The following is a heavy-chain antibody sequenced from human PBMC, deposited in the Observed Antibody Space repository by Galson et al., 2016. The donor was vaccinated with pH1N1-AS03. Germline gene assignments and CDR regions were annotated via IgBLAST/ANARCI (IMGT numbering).Heavy chain of an antibody. D-gene: IGHD1-26*01. CDR1: GYTFTGYY. CDR2: INANSDAT. V-gene: IGHV1-2*06. Sequence: SVKVSCKAFGYTFTGYYIHWVRQAPGQGLEWMGRINANSDATIYAQRFQGRVTMTRDTPISTAYMELSRLRSDDTAVYYWARERGAGATYFVDWGQGTTVTVS. CDR3: ARERGAGATYFVD. J-gene: IGHJ6*02.